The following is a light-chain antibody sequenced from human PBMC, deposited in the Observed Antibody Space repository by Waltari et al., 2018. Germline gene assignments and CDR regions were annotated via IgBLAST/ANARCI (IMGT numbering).Light chain of an antibody. V-gene: IGKV3-15*01. J-gene: IGKJ4*01. CDR3: QQYNNWPPLT. Sequence: IILTQSPATLSVSPGGTATLSCRASQSISSNLAWYQQKPGQTPMLLMYGASTRASGVPGRFSGSGSGTEFTLTISSLQSEDFAVYYCQQYNNWPPLTFGGGTKVEI. CDR1: QSISSN. CDR2: GAS.